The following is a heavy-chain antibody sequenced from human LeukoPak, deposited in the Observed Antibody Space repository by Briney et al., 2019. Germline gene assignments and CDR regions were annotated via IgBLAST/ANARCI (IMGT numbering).Heavy chain of an antibody. V-gene: IGHV4-34*01. Sequence: SETLSLTCAVYGGSFSGYYWSWLRQPPGKGLEWIGEINHSGSTNYNPSLKSRVTISVDTSKNQFSLKLSSVTAADTAVYYCARWLIAAAGKGAFDIWGQGTMVPVSS. CDR1: GGSFSGYY. D-gene: IGHD6-13*01. J-gene: IGHJ3*02. CDR3: ARWLIAAAGKGAFDI. CDR2: INHSGST.